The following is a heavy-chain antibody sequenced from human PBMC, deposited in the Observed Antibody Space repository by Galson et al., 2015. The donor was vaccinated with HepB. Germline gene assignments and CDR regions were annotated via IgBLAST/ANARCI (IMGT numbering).Heavy chain of an antibody. J-gene: IGHJ4*02. D-gene: IGHD6-19*01. CDR3: AKDPYLYSALAGTMAGFDY. CDR2: ISYDGSNQ. V-gene: IGHV3-30*18. CDR1: GFTFSNYG. Sequence: SLRLSCAASGFTFSNYGMHWVRQAPGKGLEWVAVISYDGSNQYYADSVKGRFTISRANSKNTLYLQMNSLRAEDTALCYCAKDPYLYSALAGTMAGFDYWGQGTLVTVSS.